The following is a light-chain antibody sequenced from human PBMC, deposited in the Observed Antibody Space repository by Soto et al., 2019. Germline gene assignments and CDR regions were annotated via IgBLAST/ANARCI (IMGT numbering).Light chain of an antibody. CDR1: QGISSH. CDR3: QQYYSYPWT. V-gene: IGKV1-9*01. Sequence: DIQLTQSPSFLSASVGDRVTITCRASQGISSHLAWYQQKPGKAPNLLIYTASTLQSGVPSRFSGSGSGTDFTLTISCLQSEDFATYYCQQYYSYPWTFGQGTKVDI. J-gene: IGKJ1*01. CDR2: TAS.